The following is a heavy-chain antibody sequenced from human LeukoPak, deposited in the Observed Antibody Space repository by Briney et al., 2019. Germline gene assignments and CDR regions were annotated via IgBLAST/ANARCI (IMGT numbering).Heavy chain of an antibody. CDR2: ISSSSSYI. CDR3: ARDLGYCSSTSCPNDY. J-gene: IGHJ4*02. CDR1: GFTFSSYS. D-gene: IGHD2-2*01. V-gene: IGHV3-21*01. Sequence: GRSLRLSCAASGFTFSSYSMNWVRQAPGKGLEWVSSISSSSSYIYYADSVKGRFTISRDNAKNSLYLQMNSLRAEDTAVYYCARDLGYCSSTSCPNDYWGQGTLVTVSS.